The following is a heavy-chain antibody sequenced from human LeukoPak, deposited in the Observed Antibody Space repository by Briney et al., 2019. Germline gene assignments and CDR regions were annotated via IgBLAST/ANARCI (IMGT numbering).Heavy chain of an antibody. Sequence: GGSLRLSCAVSGFTVSSNYMSWVRQAPGKGLEWVSIIYSGGYTFYADSVKGRFTISRDNSKNTLYLQMNSLRAEDTAVYYCANLEEQLEDFDYWGQGTLVTVSS. CDR2: IYSGGYT. D-gene: IGHD1-1*01. CDR1: GFTVSSNY. V-gene: IGHV3-53*05. J-gene: IGHJ4*02. CDR3: ANLEEQLEDFDY.